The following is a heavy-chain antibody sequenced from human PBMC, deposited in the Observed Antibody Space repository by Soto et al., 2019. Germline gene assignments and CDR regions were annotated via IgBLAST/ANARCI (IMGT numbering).Heavy chain of an antibody. V-gene: IGHV3-21*04. CDR2: ISSSSSYI. CDR1: GFTFSSYS. D-gene: IGHD5-18*01. Sequence: GGSLRLSCAASGFTFSSYSMNWVRQAPGKGLEWVSSISSSSSYIYYADSVKGRFTISRDNAKNSLYLQMSSLKASDTAMYYCARQGARGYSFFPIYYFDYWGQGTLVTVSS. CDR3: ARQGARGYSFFPIYYFDY. J-gene: IGHJ4*02.